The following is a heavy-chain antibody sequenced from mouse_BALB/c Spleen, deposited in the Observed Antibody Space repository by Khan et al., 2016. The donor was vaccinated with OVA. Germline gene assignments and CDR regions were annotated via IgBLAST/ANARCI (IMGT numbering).Heavy chain of an antibody. J-gene: IGHJ3*01. D-gene: IGHD2-3*01. CDR2: IDPENGNT. V-gene: IGHV14-1*02. CDR3: ASDGYSPWVAY. Sequence: VQLKESGAELVRPWALVNLSCKASGFNINDYYIHWVKQRPEQGLEWIGWIDPENGNTIYAPKISGKASITSDSTSNKAYLQLSSLTSEDTAIYYCASDGYSPWVAYWGQGTLVTVSA. CDR1: GFNINDYY.